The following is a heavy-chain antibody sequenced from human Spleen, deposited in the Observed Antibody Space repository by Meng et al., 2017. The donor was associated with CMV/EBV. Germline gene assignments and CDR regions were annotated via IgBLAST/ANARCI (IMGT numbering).Heavy chain of an antibody. CDR3: ARGDFHPFLLPQSYYGMDV. J-gene: IGHJ6*02. CDR2: INSNSGGT. CDR1: GYTFTGFY. Sequence: ASVKVSCKASGYTFTGFYMHWVRQAPGQGLEWMGWINSNSGGTNYAQKFQGRVTMTRDTSINTAYMELSRLRSDDTAVYYCARGDFHPFLLPQSYYGMDVWGQGTTVTVSS. V-gene: IGHV1-2*02. D-gene: IGHD3-3*01.